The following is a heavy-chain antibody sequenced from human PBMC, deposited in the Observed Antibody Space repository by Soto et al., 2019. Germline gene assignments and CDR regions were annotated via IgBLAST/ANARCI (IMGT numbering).Heavy chain of an antibody. V-gene: IGHV4-34*01. D-gene: IGHD3-22*01. CDR3: ARECTSYYYDSSGLFFDY. Sequence: PETLSLTCAVYGGSFSGYYWSWIRQPPGKGLEWIGEINHSGSTNYNPSLKSRVTISVDTSKNQFSLKLSSVTAADTAVYYCARECTSYYYDSSGLFFDYWGQGTQVTVS. CDR2: INHSGST. CDR1: GGSFSGYY. J-gene: IGHJ4*02.